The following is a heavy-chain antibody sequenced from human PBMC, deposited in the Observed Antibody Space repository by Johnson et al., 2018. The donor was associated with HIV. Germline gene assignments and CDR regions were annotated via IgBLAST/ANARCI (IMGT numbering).Heavy chain of an antibody. V-gene: IGHV3-33*08. CDR2: IWYDGSNK. CDR3: AREGIAARPGAFDI. D-gene: IGHD6-6*01. CDR1: GFPFSSYA. Sequence: QVQLVESGGGVVQPGRSLRLSCAASGFPFSSYAMDWVRQAPGKGLEWVAVIWYDGSNKYYVDSVKGRFTISRDNAKNSLYLQMNSLRAEDTAVYDCAREGIAARPGAFDIWGQGTMVTVSS. J-gene: IGHJ3*02.